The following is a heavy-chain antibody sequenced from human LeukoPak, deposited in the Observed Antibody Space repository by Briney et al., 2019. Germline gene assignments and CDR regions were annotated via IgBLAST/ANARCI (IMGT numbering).Heavy chain of an antibody. J-gene: IGHJ6*04. CDR2: IRYDGSNK. D-gene: IGHD2-15*01. Sequence: GGSLRLSCAASGFTFSSYGMHWVRQAPGKGLEWVAFIRYDGSNKYYADSVKGRFTISRDNSKNTLYLQMNSLRAEDTAVYYCAKDQCSGGSCALGLDVWGKGTTVTVSS. V-gene: IGHV3-30*02. CDR1: GFTFSSYG. CDR3: AKDQCSGGSCALGLDV.